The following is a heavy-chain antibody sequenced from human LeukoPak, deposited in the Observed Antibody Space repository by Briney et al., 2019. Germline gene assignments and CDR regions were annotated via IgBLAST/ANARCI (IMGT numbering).Heavy chain of an antibody. Sequence: QTGGSLRLSCVASGFPFSRHAMCWVRQAPGKGLEWVSSIDISGGATWYADSVRGRFTISRDNSKNTLYLQMTSLRVEDTALYYCANEIRPNDYWGQGTLVSVSS. CDR1: GFPFSRHA. V-gene: IGHV3-23*05. CDR3: ANEIRPNDY. D-gene: IGHD3-16*01. CDR2: IDISGGAT. J-gene: IGHJ4*02.